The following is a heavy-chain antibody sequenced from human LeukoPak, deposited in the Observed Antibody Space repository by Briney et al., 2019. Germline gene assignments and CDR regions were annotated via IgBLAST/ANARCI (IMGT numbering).Heavy chain of an antibody. J-gene: IGHJ4*02. V-gene: IGHV3-48*04. CDR1: GFTFSTYS. CDR2: IRSSGTTT. CDR3: AKDNVGATRGDFDY. D-gene: IGHD1-26*01. Sequence: GGSLRLSCAASGFTFSTYSMNWVRQAPGRGLEWLSYIRSSGTTTYYADSVEGRFTISRDNAKNLLFLQMNSLRAEDTAVYYCAKDNVGATRGDFDYWGQGTLVTVSS.